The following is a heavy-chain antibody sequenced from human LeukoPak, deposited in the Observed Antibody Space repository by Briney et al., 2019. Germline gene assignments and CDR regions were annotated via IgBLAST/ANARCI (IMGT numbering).Heavy chain of an antibody. V-gene: IGHV1-69*04. CDR3: AREESGGYFDY. J-gene: IGHJ4*02. CDR1: GGTFSSYA. Sequence: GASVKVSCKASGGTFSSYAISWVRQAPGQGLEWMGRIIPILGIANYAQKFQGRVTMTRDTSTSTVYMELGSLTSEDTAVYYCAREESGGYFDYWGQGTLVTVSS. CDR2: IIPILGIA. D-gene: IGHD2-8*02.